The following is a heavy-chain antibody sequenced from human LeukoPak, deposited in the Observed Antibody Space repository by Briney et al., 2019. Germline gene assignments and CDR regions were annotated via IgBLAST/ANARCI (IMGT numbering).Heavy chain of an antibody. CDR1: GGTFSSYA. CDR3: EVITYTRPFDY. J-gene: IGHJ4*02. V-gene: IGHV1-69*01. Sequence: ASVKVSCKASGGTFSSYAISWVRQAPGQGLEWMGGIIPIFGTANYAQKFQGRVTITADESTSTAYVELSSLRSEDTAVYYCEVITYTRPFDYWGQGTLVTVSS. D-gene: IGHD3-22*01. CDR2: IIPIFGTA.